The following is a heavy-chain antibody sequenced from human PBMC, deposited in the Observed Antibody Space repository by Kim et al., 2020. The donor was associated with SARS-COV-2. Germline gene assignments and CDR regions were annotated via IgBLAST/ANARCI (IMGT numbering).Heavy chain of an antibody. CDR1: GFTLSRFW. CDR3: VRSAGWTGTTVTHFDC. CDR2: INNGGTGT. D-gene: IGHD4-17*01. J-gene: IGHJ4*02. Sequence: GGSLRLSCEVSGFTLSRFWMNWVRQVPGKGLEWVSRINNGGTGTTYADSVKGRFTMSKDNAKSTLYLEMNSLRDEDTAVYHCVRSAGWTGTTVTHFDCWGQGTLVTVSS. V-gene: IGHV3-74*01.